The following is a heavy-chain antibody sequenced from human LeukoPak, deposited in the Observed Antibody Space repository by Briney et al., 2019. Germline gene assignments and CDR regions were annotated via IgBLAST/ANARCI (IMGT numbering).Heavy chain of an antibody. V-gene: IGHV1-69*05. CDR3: ARDRDYGGNSGAFDI. D-gene: IGHD4-23*01. Sequence: SVKVSCKASGGTFSSYAISWVRQAPGQGLEWMGRIIPIFGTANYAQKFQGRVTVTTDESTSTAYMELSSLRSEDTAVYYCARDRDYGGNSGAFDIWGQGTMVTVSS. J-gene: IGHJ3*02. CDR2: IIPIFGTA. CDR1: GGTFSSYA.